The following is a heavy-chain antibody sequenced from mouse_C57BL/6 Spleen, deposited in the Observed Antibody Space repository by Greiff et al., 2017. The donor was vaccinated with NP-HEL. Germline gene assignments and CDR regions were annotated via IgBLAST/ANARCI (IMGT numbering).Heavy chain of an antibody. J-gene: IGHJ4*01. CDR1: GYSITSGYY. V-gene: IGHV3-6*01. CDR2: ISYDGSN. CDR3: AREDYGSSLYAMDY. D-gene: IGHD1-1*01. Sequence: EVKLQESGPGLVKPSQSLSLTCSVTGYSITSGYYWNWIRQFPGNKLEWMGYISYDGSNNYNPSLKNRISITRDTSKNQFFLKLNSVTTEDTATYYCAREDYGSSLYAMDYWGQGTSVTVSS.